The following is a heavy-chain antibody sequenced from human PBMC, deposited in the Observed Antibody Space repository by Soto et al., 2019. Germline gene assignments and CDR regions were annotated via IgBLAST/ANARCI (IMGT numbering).Heavy chain of an antibody. D-gene: IGHD4-4*01. CDR3: ARGSTTVTIYYYMDV. Sequence: ASVKVSCKASGYTFTGYYMHWVRQAPGQGLEWMGWINPNSGGTNYAQKFQGWVTMTRDTSISTAYMELSRLRSDDTAVYYCARGSTTVTIYYYMDVWGKGTTVTVSS. J-gene: IGHJ6*03. CDR2: INPNSGGT. V-gene: IGHV1-2*04. CDR1: GYTFTGYY.